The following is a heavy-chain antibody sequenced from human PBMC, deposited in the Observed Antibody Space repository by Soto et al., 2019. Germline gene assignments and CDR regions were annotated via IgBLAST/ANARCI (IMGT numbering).Heavy chain of an antibody. Sequence: EVQLLESGGGLVQPGGSLRLSCAAYGFTFSSYAMTWVRQAPGKGLEWVSAISGSGTNRYYADSVKGRFIISRDNSKNTLYLQMNSLRAEDTAVYYCAKDRVDYGDYRGLDYWGQGTLVTVSS. V-gene: IGHV3-23*01. CDR1: GFTFSSYA. CDR3: AKDRVDYGDYRGLDY. CDR2: ISGSGTNR. J-gene: IGHJ4*02. D-gene: IGHD4-17*01.